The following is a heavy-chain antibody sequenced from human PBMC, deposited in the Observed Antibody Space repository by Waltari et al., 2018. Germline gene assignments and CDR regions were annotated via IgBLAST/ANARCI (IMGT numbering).Heavy chain of an antibody. CDR2: IYHSGST. D-gene: IGHD3-22*01. CDR3: AREGYYDSSGYYPYYFDY. V-gene: IGHV4-4*02. CDR1: GGSISSSNW. J-gene: IGHJ4*02. Sequence: QVQLQESGPGLVKPSGTLSLTCAVSGGSISSSNWWSWVRQPPGKGLEWIGEIYHSGSTNSNPSLKSRVTISVDKSKNQFSLKLSSVTAADTAVYYCAREGYYDSSGYYPYYFDYWGQGTLVTVSS.